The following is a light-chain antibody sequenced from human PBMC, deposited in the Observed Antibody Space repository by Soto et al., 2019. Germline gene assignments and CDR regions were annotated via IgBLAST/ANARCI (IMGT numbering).Light chain of an antibody. CDR2: GAS. CDR1: QSVSSN. J-gene: IGKJ4*01. CDR3: QQYHKWPPFT. V-gene: IGKV3-15*01. Sequence: EVGMTQSPATLSVSPGERATLSCRASQSVSSNLAWYQQKPGQTPRLLMYGASTRATGIPARFSGSGSGTEFTLTISSLQSQDFAFYYCQQYHKWPPFTFGGGTKVDIK.